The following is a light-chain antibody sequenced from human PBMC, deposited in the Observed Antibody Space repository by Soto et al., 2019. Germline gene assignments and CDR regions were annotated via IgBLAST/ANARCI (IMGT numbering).Light chain of an antibody. V-gene: IGKV3-20*01. CDR2: ATS. J-gene: IGKJ2*01. CDR3: QQFGGSPLYT. Sequence: EIVLTQSPGTLSLSPGERVTLSCRTSQSVSSNYLAWYQQKPGQAPRLLIYATSSRATGIPDRFSGSASGTDFTLTISRLEPEDFAVYYCQQFGGSPLYTFGQGTKLEIK. CDR1: QSVSSNY.